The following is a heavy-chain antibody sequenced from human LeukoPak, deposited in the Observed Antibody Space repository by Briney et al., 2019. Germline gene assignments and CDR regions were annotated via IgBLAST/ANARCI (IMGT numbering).Heavy chain of an antibody. CDR2: MFYSGST. Sequence: SETLSLTCTVSGGSTSSYYWSWIRQPPGKGLEWIGYMFYSGSTNYNPSLKSRVTISVDTSKNQFSLKLTSLTAADTAVYYCARDGTVAALDYWGQGTLVTVSS. V-gene: IGHV4-59*01. D-gene: IGHD6-13*01. J-gene: IGHJ4*02. CDR1: GGSTSSYY. CDR3: ARDGTVAALDY.